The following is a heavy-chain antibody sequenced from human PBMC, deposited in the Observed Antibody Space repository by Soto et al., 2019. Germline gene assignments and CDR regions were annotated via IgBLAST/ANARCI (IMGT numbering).Heavy chain of an antibody. CDR2: IWYDGTVK. V-gene: IGHV3-33*01. CDR3: ERESLYSDSSPSAFDI. Sequence: QVQLVESGGGVVQPGTSLRLSCAASGFTFRSHGMHWVRQAPGKGLEWVAIIWYDGTVKYYTDSVKGRFTISRDNSKNTLYLQMNSLRAEDTAVYYCERESLYSDSSPSAFDIWGQGTRVTVSS. CDR1: GFTFRSHG. D-gene: IGHD1-26*01. J-gene: IGHJ3*02.